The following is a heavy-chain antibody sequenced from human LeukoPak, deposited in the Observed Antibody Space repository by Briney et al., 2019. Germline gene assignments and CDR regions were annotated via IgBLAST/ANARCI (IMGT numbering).Heavy chain of an antibody. CDR1: GFTFSRYW. D-gene: IGHD1-26*01. CDR2: IKSDGSST. CDR3: VRDNRSYNFDY. V-gene: IGHV3-74*01. Sequence: GGSLRLSCAASGFTFSRYWMHWVRQAPGEGLVWVSCIKSDGSSTSIADSAKGRFTISRDNAKNTVYLQMNSLRAEDTAVYYCVRDNRSYNFDYWGQGTLVTVSS. J-gene: IGHJ4*02.